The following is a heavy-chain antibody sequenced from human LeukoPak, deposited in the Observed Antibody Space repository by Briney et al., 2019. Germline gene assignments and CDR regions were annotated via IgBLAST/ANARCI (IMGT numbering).Heavy chain of an antibody. CDR1: GFTFDDYT. V-gene: IGHV3-43*01. Sequence: GGSLRLSCAASGFTFDDYTMHWVRQAPGKGVEWLCLISWDGGSTYYADSVKGRLTISRDNSKNSLYLQMNSLRTEDTALYYCAKDSGKGSSAFDYYYMDVWGKGTTVTVSS. CDR2: ISWDGGST. CDR3: AKDSGKGSSAFDYYYMDV. D-gene: IGHD6-19*01. J-gene: IGHJ6*03.